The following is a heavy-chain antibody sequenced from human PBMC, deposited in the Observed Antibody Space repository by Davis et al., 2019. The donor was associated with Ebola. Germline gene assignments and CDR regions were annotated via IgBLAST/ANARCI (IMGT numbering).Heavy chain of an antibody. J-gene: IGHJ4*02. CDR3: ARAPAGRWRWPATACDY. Sequence: GGSLRLSCAASGFDFGYYWMTWVRQAPGKGLEWVASIDKFGNNKHYMDSVRGRFTISRDSARNSVYLQLNSLRPEDTALYYCARAPAGRWRWPATACDYWGQGTLVTVSS. CDR1: GFDFGYYW. V-gene: IGHV3-7*04. D-gene: IGHD5-24*01. CDR2: IDKFGNNK.